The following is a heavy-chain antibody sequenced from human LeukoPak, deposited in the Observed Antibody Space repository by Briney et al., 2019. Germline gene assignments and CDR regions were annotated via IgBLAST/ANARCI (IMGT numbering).Heavy chain of an antibody. CDR1: GFTFSSYG. CDR2: ISYDGSNK. Sequence: GGSLRLSCAASGFTFSSYGMHWVRQAPGKGLEWVAVISYDGSNKYYADSVKGRFTISRDNSKNTLYLQMNSLRAEDTAVYYCARVGGYSGYVFDYWGQGTLVTVSS. CDR3: ARVGGYSGYVFDY. V-gene: IGHV3-30*03. D-gene: IGHD5-12*01. J-gene: IGHJ4*02.